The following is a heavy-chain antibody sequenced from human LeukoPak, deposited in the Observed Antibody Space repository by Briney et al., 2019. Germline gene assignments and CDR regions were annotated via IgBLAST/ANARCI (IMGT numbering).Heavy chain of an antibody. V-gene: IGHV3-15*01. CDR1: GFTFSNAW. D-gene: IGHD5-12*01. CDR3: TTDMYDYVAD. J-gene: IGHJ4*02. Sequence: GGSLRLSCAASGFTFSNAWMSWVRQAPGEGLEWVGRIKSKTDGGTTDYAAPVKGRFSISRDDSKNTLYLQMNSLKTEDTAVYHCTTDMYDYVADWSQGTLVTVSS. CDR2: IKSKTDGGTT.